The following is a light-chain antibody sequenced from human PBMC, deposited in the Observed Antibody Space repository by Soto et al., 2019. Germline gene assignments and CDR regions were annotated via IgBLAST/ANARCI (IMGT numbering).Light chain of an antibody. J-gene: IGKJ1*01. Sequence: DIQMTQSPSTLSASVGDRITITCRASQSIDTWLAWYQQKPGKAPNLLIYKASTLQSGVPSRFSGSGSETEFTLTISGLQLDDFATYHCHQYNSYPWTFGQGTKVEIK. CDR2: KAS. V-gene: IGKV1-5*03. CDR3: HQYNSYPWT. CDR1: QSIDTW.